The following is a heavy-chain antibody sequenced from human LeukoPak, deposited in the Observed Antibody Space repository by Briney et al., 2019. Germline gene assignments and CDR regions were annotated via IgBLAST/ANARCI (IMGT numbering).Heavy chain of an antibody. V-gene: IGHV1-46*01. Sequence: GASVKVSCKASGYTFAIYYIHWVRQAPGQGLEWMGIINPSGGSTSYTQKFQGRLTMTRDTSTSTVYMEMSSLRSEETAVYYWARGKGLFDDWGQGTLVTVSS. CDR2: INPSGGST. CDR3: ARGKGLFDD. J-gene: IGHJ4*02. CDR1: GYTFAIYY.